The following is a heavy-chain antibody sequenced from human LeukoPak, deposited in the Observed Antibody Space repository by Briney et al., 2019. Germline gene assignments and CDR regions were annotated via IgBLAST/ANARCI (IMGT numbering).Heavy chain of an antibody. CDR2: IFTDGTGT. CDR1: GFMFGSYA. CDR3: AKNAGGILRGLHY. V-gene: IGHV3-23*03. J-gene: IGHJ4*02. Sequence: PGGSLRLSCAASGFMFGSYAMNWVRQAPGKGLEWVSGIFTDGTGTYYADSVKGRFTISRDNSKNTLYLQMDSLRADDTAMYYCAKNAGGILRGLHYRGQGTLVTVSS. D-gene: IGHD5/OR15-5a*01.